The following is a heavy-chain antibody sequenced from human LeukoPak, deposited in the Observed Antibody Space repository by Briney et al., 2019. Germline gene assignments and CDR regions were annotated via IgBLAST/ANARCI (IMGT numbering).Heavy chain of an antibody. CDR2: ISGSGGST. CDR3: AKVESLEVGAFDI. D-gene: IGHD1-1*01. CDR1: GFTFSSYA. J-gene: IGHJ3*02. Sequence: GGSLRLSCAASGFTFSSYAMSWVRQAPGKGLEWVSAISGSGGSTYYADSVKGRFTISRDNSKNTLYLQMNSLGAEDTAVYYCAKVESLEVGAFDIWGQGTMVTVSS. V-gene: IGHV3-23*01.